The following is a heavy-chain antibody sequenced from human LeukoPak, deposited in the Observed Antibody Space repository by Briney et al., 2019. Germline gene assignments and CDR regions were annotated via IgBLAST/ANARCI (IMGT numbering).Heavy chain of an antibody. CDR3: ARDFGSYSHNWFDP. V-gene: IGHV4-59*01. CDR1: GGSISSYY. CDR2: IYYSGST. Sequence: SETLSLTCTVSGGSISSYYWSWIRQPPGKGLEWIGYIYYSGSTNYNPSLKSRVTISVDTSKNQFSLKLSSVTAADTAVYYCARDFGSYSHNWFDPWGQGTLVTVSS. D-gene: IGHD4-23*01. J-gene: IGHJ5*02.